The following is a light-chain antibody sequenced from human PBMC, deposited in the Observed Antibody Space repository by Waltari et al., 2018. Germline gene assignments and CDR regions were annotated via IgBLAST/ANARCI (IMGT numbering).Light chain of an antibody. Sequence: DIQMPQSPSSRSASVGDRVIITCQASQDIRKFLYWYQRKQGKAPKVLIYEASYLEKGVPSRFSGSGSGTDFILTISSLQPEDFATYYCQQYDDLPYTCGQGTKLEIK. CDR2: EAS. J-gene: IGKJ2*01. CDR3: QQYDDLPYT. CDR1: QDIRKF. V-gene: IGKV1-33*01.